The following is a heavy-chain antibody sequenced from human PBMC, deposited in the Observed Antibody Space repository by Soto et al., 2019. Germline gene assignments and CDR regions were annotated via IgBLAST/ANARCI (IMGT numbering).Heavy chain of an antibody. D-gene: IGHD1-26*01. J-gene: IGHJ4*02. CDR3: ARGVPVGAIGRFYFDS. Sequence: EVQVVEAGGGLIQPGGSLRLSCAASGFTVSNNYMTWVRQAPGKGLEWVSVMYSGGTATSYADSVKGRFTVSRDNSKNTVSLQLDSLKADDTAVYYCARGVPVGAIGRFYFDSWGQGTLVTVSS. CDR1: GFTVSNNY. CDR2: MYSGGTAT. V-gene: IGHV3-53*01.